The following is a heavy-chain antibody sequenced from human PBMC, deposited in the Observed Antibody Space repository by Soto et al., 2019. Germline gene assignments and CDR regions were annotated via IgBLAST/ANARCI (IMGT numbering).Heavy chain of an antibody. J-gene: IGHJ4*02. Sequence: QVQLVQSGAEVKKPGSSVKVSCKASGGTFSSYAISWVRQAPGQGLEWMGGIIPIFGTANYAQKFQGRVTITADESTSTAYMELSSLRSEDTAVYYCASLGGIRGDSGYDYFDYWGQGTLVTVSS. D-gene: IGHD5-12*01. CDR2: IIPIFGTA. CDR3: ASLGGIRGDSGYDYFDY. V-gene: IGHV1-69*01. CDR1: GGTFSSYA.